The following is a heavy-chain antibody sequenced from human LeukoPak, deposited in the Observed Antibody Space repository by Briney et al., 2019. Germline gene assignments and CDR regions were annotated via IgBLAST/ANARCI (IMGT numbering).Heavy chain of an antibody. D-gene: IGHD3-10*01. J-gene: IGHJ4*02. CDR2: ISSSSSYT. V-gene: IGHV3-11*06. CDR3: ARGFLWFGELVYPAPFDY. Sequence: GGSLRLSCAASGFTFSDYYMSWIRQAPGKGLEWVSYISSSSSYTNYADSVKGRFTISRDNAKNSLYLQMNSLRAEDTAVYYCARGFLWFGELVYPAPFDYWGQGTLVTVSS. CDR1: GFTFSDYY.